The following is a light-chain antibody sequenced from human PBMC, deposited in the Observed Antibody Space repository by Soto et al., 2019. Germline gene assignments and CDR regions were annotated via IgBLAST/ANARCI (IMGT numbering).Light chain of an antibody. J-gene: IGKJ1*01. Sequence: EIVMTQSPATLSVSPGERATLSCRASQSVSSNLAWYQQKPGQAPRLLIYGASTRATGIPARFSGSGSGTEFTLTISSLQSEDFAVYYCQQYGRWWTFGQGTKVEIK. CDR3: QQYGRWWT. V-gene: IGKV3-15*01. CDR2: GAS. CDR1: QSVSSN.